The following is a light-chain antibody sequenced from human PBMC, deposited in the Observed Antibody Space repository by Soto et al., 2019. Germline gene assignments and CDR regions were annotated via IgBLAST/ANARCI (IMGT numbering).Light chain of an antibody. CDR3: QQYNSYPWT. V-gene: IGKV1-5*03. J-gene: IGKJ1*01. CDR2: KAS. CDR1: QSISSW. Sequence: DIQMPQSPSTLSASVGDRVTITCRASQSISSWLAWYQQKPGKAPKLMIYKASSLESGVPSRFSGSGSGTEFTLTISSLQPDDVATYYCQQYNSYPWTLGQGTKVDIK.